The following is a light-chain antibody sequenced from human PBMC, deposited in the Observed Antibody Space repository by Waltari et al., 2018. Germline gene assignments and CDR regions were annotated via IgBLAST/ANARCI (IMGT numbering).Light chain of an antibody. Sequence: TCRASQTIRDYLTWYQQKPGKALNLLIYGAASLQTGVPSRVSVSGFGTVFTLTTSGLQPEEIATYYCQRSYSTWTFGQGTKV. CDR3: QRSYSTWT. CDR2: GAA. V-gene: IGKV1-39*01. J-gene: IGKJ1*01. CDR1: QTIRDY.